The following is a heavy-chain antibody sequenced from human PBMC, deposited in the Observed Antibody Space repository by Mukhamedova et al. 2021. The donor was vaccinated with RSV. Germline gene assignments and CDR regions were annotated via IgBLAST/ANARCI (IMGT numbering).Heavy chain of an antibody. CDR2: IYYSGST. V-gene: IGHV4-59*01. D-gene: IGHD3-10*01. CDR3: ARDNLLWFGEGAFDI. Sequence: GKGLEWIGYIYYSGSTNYNPSPKSRVTISVDTSKNQFSLKLSSVTAADTAVYYCARDNLLWFGEGAFDIWGQGTMVTVSS. J-gene: IGHJ3*02.